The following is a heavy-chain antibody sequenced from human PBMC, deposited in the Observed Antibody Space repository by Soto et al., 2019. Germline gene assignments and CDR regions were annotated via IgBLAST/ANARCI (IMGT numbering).Heavy chain of an antibody. CDR1: GGSFTSYY. Sequence: QVQLQESGPGLVKPSETLSLSCTVSGGSFTSYYWGWIRQPPGKEMEWIGYVHHSWGSAYNPSLPSRVAISRDTSKSQFSLKLTSVTATCTALYYCARQGFGPLHGLVDVWGQGTTVIVSS. V-gene: IGHV4-59*08. D-gene: IGHD3-10*01. J-gene: IGHJ6*02. CDR2: VHHSWGS. CDR3: ARQGFGPLHGLVDV.